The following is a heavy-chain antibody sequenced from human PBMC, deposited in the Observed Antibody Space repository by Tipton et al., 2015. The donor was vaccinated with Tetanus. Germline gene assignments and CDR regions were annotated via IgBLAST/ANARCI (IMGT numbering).Heavy chain of an antibody. Sequence: VQLVQSGPEVKKAGESLKISCKGFGYTFISYWIGWVRQTPGKGLEWMGIFYPGDSDTRYSPSFQGQVTISVDKSMKTAYLQWNSLKASDTAIYYCARANNEFPKKGPFDSWGQGSLVIVSS. J-gene: IGHJ4*02. CDR1: GYTFISYW. CDR2: FYPGDSDT. D-gene: IGHD1-1*01. CDR3: ARANNEFPKKGPFDS. V-gene: IGHV5-51*01.